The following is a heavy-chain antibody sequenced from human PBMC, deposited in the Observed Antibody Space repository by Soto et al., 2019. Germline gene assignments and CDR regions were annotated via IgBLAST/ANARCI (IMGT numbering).Heavy chain of an antibody. V-gene: IGHV1-69*13. CDR1: GGTFSSYA. Sequence: SVKVSCKASGGTFSSYAISWVRQAPGQGLEWMGGIIPIFGTANYAQKFQGRVTITADESTSTAYMELSSLRSEDTAVYYCARLGGGYSYPAIDYWGQGTLVTVSS. J-gene: IGHJ4*02. D-gene: IGHD5-18*01. CDR2: IIPIFGTA. CDR3: ARLGGGYSYPAIDY.